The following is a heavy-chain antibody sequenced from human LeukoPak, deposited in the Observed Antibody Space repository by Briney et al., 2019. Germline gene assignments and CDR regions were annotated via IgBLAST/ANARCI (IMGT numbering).Heavy chain of an antibody. CDR2: INPSGGTT. CDR3: ARGAGYTYGSFDY. J-gene: IGHJ4*02. D-gene: IGHD5-18*01. V-gene: IGHV1-46*01. Sequence: GASVKVSCKASGYTFTSYGISWVRQAPGQGLEWMAIINPSGGTTNYAQKFQGRVTMTRDTSTSTVYMELSSLRSEDTAVYYCARGAGYTYGSFDYWGQGILITVSS. CDR1: GYTFTSYG.